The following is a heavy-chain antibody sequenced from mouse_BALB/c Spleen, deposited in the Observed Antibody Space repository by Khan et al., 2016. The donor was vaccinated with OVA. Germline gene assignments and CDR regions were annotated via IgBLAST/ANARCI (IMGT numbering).Heavy chain of an antibody. D-gene: IGHD2-10*01. V-gene: IGHV2-6-1*01. CDR1: GFSLTNYG. Sequence: QVQLKESGPGLVAPSQSLSITCTISGFSLTNYGIHWVRQPPGKGLEWLVVIWSDGSTTYNSAFKSRQTITEDNANSQVVLKMNRRQTDDAVIYFCARQPYYHYNVMDYWGQGTSVTVSS. CDR3: ARQPYYHYNVMDY. CDR2: IWSDGST. J-gene: IGHJ4*01.